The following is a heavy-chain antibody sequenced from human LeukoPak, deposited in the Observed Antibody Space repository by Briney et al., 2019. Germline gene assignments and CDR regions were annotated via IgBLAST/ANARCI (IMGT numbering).Heavy chain of an antibody. CDR3: ARGGSRITMVRGVDNWFDP. Sequence: PSETLSLTCTVSGYSISSGYYWGWIRQPPGKGLEWIGSIYHSGSTYYNPSLKSRVTISVDTSKNQFSLKLSSVTAADTAVYYCARGGSRITMVRGVDNWFDPWGQGTLVTVSS. CDR2: IYHSGST. J-gene: IGHJ5*02. V-gene: IGHV4-38-2*02. CDR1: GYSISSGYY. D-gene: IGHD3-10*01.